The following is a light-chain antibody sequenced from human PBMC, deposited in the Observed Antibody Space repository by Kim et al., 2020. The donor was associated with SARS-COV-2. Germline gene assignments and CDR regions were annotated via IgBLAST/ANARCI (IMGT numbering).Light chain of an antibody. CDR3: RHYYDWPRT. CDR2: AAS. J-gene: IGKJ1*01. Sequence: VSPGERATLSCRTSQSVGSHLAWYQQTPGQVPRLLIYAASTRATGIPARFSGSGSGTEFTLTISSLQSEDFAVYYCRHYYDWPRTFGQGTKVDIK. CDR1: QSVGSH. V-gene: IGKV3-15*01.